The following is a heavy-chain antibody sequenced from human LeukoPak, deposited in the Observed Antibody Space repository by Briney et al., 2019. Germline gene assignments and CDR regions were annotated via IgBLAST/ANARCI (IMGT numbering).Heavy chain of an antibody. D-gene: IGHD5-24*01. J-gene: IGHJ4*02. CDR3: ARGGRDMEMATITLGY. V-gene: IGHV3-30-3*01. CDR2: ISYDGSNK. Sequence: GGSLRLSCAASGFTFSSYAMHWVRQAPGKGLEWVAVISYDGSNKYYADSVKGRFTISRDNSKNTLYLQMNSLRAEDTAVYYCARGGRDMEMATITLGYWGQGTLVTVSS. CDR1: GFTFSSYA.